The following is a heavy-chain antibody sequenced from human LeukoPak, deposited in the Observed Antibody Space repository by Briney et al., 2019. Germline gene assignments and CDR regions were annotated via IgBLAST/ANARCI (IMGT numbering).Heavy chain of an antibody. J-gene: IGHJ1*01. D-gene: IGHD3-22*01. CDR2: LYSGGST. CDR3: ARVRDYYDSRGYYFEYFDH. CDR1: GFTVSRNY. V-gene: IGHV3-53*01. Sequence: PGGSLRLSCAASGFTVSRNYMSWVRQAPGKGLEWVSVLYSGGSTNYADSVKGRFTISRDNFKNTLYLQMNSLRAEDTAVYYCARVRDYYDSRGYYFEYFDHWGQGTLVTVSS.